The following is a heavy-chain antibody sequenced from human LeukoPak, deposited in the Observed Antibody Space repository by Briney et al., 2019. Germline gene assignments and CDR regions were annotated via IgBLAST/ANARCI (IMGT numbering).Heavy chain of an antibody. V-gene: IGHV4-59*12. D-gene: IGHD3-16*01. Sequence: SETLSLTCTVSGGSISSYYWSWIRQPPGKGLEWIGYIYYSGSTNYNPSLKSRVTISVDTSKNQFSLKLSSVTAADTAVYYCARDLRLGESYYYYMDVWGKGTTVTVSS. CDR3: ARDLRLGESYYYYMDV. CDR2: IYYSGST. CDR1: GGSISSYY. J-gene: IGHJ6*03.